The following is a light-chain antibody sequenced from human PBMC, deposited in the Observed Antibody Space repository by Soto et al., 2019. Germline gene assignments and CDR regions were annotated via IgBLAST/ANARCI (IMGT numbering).Light chain of an antibody. CDR2: YDN. CDR1: KIGSKS. CDR3: QVWDSSSDHVV. V-gene: IGLV3-21*04. J-gene: IGLJ3*02. Sequence: SYELTQPPSVSVAPGKTARITCGGNKIGSKSVHWYQQKPGQAPRLVISYDNDRPSGIPERFSGSDSGNTATLTISRVEVGDEADYYCQVWDSSSDHVVFGGGTKLTVL.